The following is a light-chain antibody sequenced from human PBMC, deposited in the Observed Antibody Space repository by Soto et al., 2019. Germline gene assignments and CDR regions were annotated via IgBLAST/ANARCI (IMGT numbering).Light chain of an antibody. CDR1: QNIYTW. Sequence: IQMTQSPSTLSASVGDRVTITCRASQNIYTWLAWYQQKPGKAPKLLIYEASSLESGVPSRFSGSGSGTEFTLSISSVQSEDFAVYYCQQYSNWPRTFGQGTKVDIK. V-gene: IGKV1-5*03. CDR2: EAS. CDR3: QQYSNWPRT. J-gene: IGKJ1*01.